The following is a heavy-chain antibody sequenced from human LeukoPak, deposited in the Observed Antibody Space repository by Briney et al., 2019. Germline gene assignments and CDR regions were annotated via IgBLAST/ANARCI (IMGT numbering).Heavy chain of an antibody. V-gene: IGHV3-21*01. CDR1: GFTFSSYS. CDR2: ISSSSSYI. J-gene: IGHJ3*02. Sequence: GGSLRLSCAASGFTFSSYSMNWVRQAPGEGLEWVSSISSSSSYIYYADSVKGRFTISRDNAKNSLYLQMNSLRAEDTAVYYCARGGPHAFGIWGQGTMVTVSS. CDR3: ARGGPHAFGI.